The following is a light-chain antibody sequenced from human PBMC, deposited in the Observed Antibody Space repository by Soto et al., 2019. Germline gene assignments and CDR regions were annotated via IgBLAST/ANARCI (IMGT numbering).Light chain of an antibody. CDR2: ATS. J-gene: IGKJ2*01. V-gene: IGKV1-8*01. CDR1: QGIDTY. Sequence: AIQMTQSPSSFSASVGDRVTITCRASQGIDTYLAWYQQKPGKAPRLLIYATSVLESGVPSRFSGSGSGTDYTLTISSLQSEDFASYYCQQYYTHPQTFGQGTKLEI. CDR3: QQYYTHPQT.